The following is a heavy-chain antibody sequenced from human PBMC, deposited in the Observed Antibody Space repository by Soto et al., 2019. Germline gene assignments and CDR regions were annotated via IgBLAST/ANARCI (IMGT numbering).Heavy chain of an antibody. CDR2: FYYGGST. CDR3: AGGFSSVVFDV. V-gene: IGHV4-59*01. J-gene: IGHJ3*01. Sequence: QVQLQESGPGLVKPSETLSLTCTVSGGSISSYYWSWIRQPPGKGLEWIGYFYYGGSTNYNPSLKSRVTMSIATSKNQFSLNLFSVTAADTAVYYCAGGFSSVVFDVWGQGTMVTVSS. D-gene: IGHD6-19*01. CDR1: GGSISSYY.